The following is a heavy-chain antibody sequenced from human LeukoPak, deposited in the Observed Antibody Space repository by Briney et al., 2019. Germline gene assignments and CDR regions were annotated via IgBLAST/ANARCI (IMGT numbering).Heavy chain of an antibody. CDR2: ISSSGGYII. V-gene: IGHV3-11*01. Sequence: PGGSLRLSCAASGFTFSDYYMSWIRQAPGKGLEWISCISSSGGYIIYYADSVKGRFTISRDDAKNSLYLQMNSLRAEDTAVYYCARASRWELLSRFGYYYYYMDVWGKGTTVTVSS. J-gene: IGHJ6*03. CDR3: ARASRWELLSRFGYYYYYMDV. D-gene: IGHD1-26*01. CDR1: GFTFSDYY.